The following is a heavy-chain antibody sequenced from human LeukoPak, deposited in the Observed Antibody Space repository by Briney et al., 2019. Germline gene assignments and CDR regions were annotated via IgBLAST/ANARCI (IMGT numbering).Heavy chain of an antibody. V-gene: IGHV4-59*08. CDR3: ARHGSSWYSTPLGY. CDR1: GVSISSYY. Sequence: SETLTLTCTASGVSISSYYWSWIRQPPGKGLEWIGYIYYSGSTNYNPSLKSRVTISEDTSKNQFSLKLSSVAAADTAVYFCARHGSSWYSTPLGYWGQGTLVTVSS. J-gene: IGHJ4*01. D-gene: IGHD6-13*01. CDR2: IYYSGST.